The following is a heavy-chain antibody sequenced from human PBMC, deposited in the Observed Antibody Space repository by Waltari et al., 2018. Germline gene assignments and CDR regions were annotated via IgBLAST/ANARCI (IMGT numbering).Heavy chain of an antibody. CDR2: IIPILGIA. CDR1: GGTFSSYA. Sequence: QVQLVQSGAEVKKPGSSVKVSCKASGGTFSSYAISWVRQAPGQGLEWMGGIIPILGIANYAQKFQGRVTITADESTSTAYMELSSLRSEDTAVYYCARDQRGMITFGGGYFDYWGQGTLVTVSS. CDR3: ARDQRGMITFGGGYFDY. D-gene: IGHD3-16*01. J-gene: IGHJ4*02. V-gene: IGHV1-69*04.